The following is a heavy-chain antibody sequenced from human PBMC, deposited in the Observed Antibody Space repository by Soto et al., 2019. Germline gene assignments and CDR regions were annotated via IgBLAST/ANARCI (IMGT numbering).Heavy chain of an antibody. Sequence: QVQLAQSGAEVKKPGASVKVSCKASGYTFTGYYMHWVRQAPGQGLEWMGWINPNSGGTNYAQKFQGWVTMTRDTSISTAYMELSRLRSDDTAVYYCARDRGDCGGDCFDYWGQGTLVTVSS. CDR3: ARDRGDCGGDCFDY. J-gene: IGHJ4*02. CDR1: GYTFTGYY. CDR2: INPNSGGT. V-gene: IGHV1-2*04. D-gene: IGHD2-21*01.